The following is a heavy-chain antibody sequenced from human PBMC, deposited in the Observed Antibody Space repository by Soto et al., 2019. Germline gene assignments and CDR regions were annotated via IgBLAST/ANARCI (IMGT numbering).Heavy chain of an antibody. CDR1: GFTFSYYG. Sequence: GGSLRLSCAASGFTFSYYGMHWVRQSSGKGLEWVAIISYEGKKKYYADSVKGRLSISRDNSKNTLYLQMDSLRAEDTAVYYCSRSLDSWGQGTLVTVSS. CDR2: ISYEGKKK. J-gene: IGHJ4*02. V-gene: IGHV3-30*03. CDR3: SRSLDS.